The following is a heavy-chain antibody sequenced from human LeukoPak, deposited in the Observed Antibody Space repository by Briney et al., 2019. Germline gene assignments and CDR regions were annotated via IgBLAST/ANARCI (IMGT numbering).Heavy chain of an antibody. Sequence: SETLSLTCTVSDDSITMYYWTWIRQPPGKGLEWIGYVDHTGSTKFNPSLNGRVSISRDTSNNFFSLRLRSVTAADTAVYYCARDFNSGWSRGYFDLWGRGFLVTVSS. CDR3: ARDFNSGWSRGYFDL. V-gene: IGHV4-59*01. J-gene: IGHJ2*01. D-gene: IGHD6-19*01. CDR2: VDHTGST. CDR1: DDSITMYY.